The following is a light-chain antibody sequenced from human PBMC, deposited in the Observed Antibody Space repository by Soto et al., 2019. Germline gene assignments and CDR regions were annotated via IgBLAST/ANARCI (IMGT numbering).Light chain of an antibody. CDR3: QQYGDWPGA. J-gene: IGKJ4*01. CDR1: QSASSSY. Sequence: VLTQSTGTLSLSPGERATLSCRASQSASSSYLAWYQQRPGQAPRLLIYGASSRATGIPDRFSGSGSGTEFTLTISSLQSEDFAVYSCQQYGDWPGAFGGGTNVDIK. V-gene: IGKV3-20*01. CDR2: GAS.